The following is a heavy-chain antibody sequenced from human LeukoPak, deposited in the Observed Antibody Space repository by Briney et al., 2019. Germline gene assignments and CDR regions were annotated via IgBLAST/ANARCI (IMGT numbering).Heavy chain of an antibody. Sequence: GGSLRLSCAASGYTFSRYAMCWVRQARGEGVEWVSAIRGSGGSTYYADPVKGRFTSSKDNYKNTLYLQMNRLRAEDTAVYYCAKETDILTCTVDYWGQGTLVTVSS. J-gene: IGHJ4*02. D-gene: IGHD3-9*01. V-gene: IGHV3-23*01. CDR2: IRGSGGST. CDR1: GYTFSRYA. CDR3: AKETDILTCTVDY.